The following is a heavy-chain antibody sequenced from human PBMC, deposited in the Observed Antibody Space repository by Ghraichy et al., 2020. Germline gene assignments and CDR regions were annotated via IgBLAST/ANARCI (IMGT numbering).Heavy chain of an antibody. V-gene: IGHV4-59*01. CDR1: GGSISSYY. D-gene: IGHD5-12*01. J-gene: IGHJ4*02. CDR3: ASGGPMDIFDY. CDR2: IYYSGST. Sequence: GSLRLSCTVSGGSISSYYWSWIRQPPGKGLEWIGYIYYSGSTNYNPSLKSRVTISVDTSKNQFSLKLSSVTAADTAVYYCASGGPMDIFDYWGQGTLVTVSS.